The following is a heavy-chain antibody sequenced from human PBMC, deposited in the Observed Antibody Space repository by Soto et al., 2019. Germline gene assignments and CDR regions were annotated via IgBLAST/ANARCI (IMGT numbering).Heavy chain of an antibody. Sequence: SVKVSCKASGYTFTSYGISWVRQAPGQGLEWMGGIIPIFGTANYAQKFQGRVTITADESTSTAYMELSSLRSEDTAVYYCARAGTLGSKTPFDYWGQGTLVTVSS. CDR1: GYTFTSYG. CDR3: ARAGTLGSKTPFDY. V-gene: IGHV1-69*13. D-gene: IGHD2-15*01. J-gene: IGHJ4*02. CDR2: IIPIFGTA.